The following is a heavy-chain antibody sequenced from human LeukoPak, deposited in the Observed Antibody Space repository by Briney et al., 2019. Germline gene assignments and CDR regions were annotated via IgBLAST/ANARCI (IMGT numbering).Heavy chain of an antibody. CDR2: IHAGGST. CDR1: GGSISSDSYY. V-gene: IGHV4-61*02. D-gene: IGHD6-19*01. CDR3: ARGLGGWLRLFDY. Sequence: SETLSLTCTVSGGSISSDSYYWSWIWQPAGKGLEWIGRIHAGGSTNYNPSLKSRVTISADTSKNQFSLKLSSVTAADTAVYYCARGLGGWLRLFDYWGQGTLVTVSS. J-gene: IGHJ4*02.